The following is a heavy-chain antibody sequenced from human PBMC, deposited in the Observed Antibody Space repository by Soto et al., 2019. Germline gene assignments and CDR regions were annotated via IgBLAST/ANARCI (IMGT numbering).Heavy chain of an antibody. CDR1: GFTFNNYA. Sequence: GGSLRLSCEASGFTFNNYAMTWVRQTPGKGLQWVSTISGSGSSTFYADSVRGRFTISRDNSKNTLYLQMNSLRAEDTGVHYCARDIAAAGTGWFDPWGQGTLVTVSS. CDR2: ISGSGSST. CDR3: ARDIAAAGTGWFDP. V-gene: IGHV3-23*01. J-gene: IGHJ5*02. D-gene: IGHD6-13*01.